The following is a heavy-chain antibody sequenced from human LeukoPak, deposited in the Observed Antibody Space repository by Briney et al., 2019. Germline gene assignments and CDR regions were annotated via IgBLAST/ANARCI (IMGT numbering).Heavy chain of an antibody. J-gene: IGHJ3*02. CDR1: GFIFRNYW. D-gene: IGHD6-13*01. V-gene: IGHV3-7*03. CDR2: IKEDGSEK. CDR3: AKRSSSHAFDI. Sequence: PGGSLRLSCAASGFIFRNYWMSWVRQAPGKGLEWVANIKEDGSEKYYVESVKGRFTISRDNSKNTLYLQMNSLRAEDTAVYYCAKRSSSHAFDIWGQGTMVTVSS.